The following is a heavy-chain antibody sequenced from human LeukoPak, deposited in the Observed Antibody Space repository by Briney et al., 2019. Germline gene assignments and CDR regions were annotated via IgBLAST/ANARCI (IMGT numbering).Heavy chain of an antibody. J-gene: IGHJ4*02. V-gene: IGHV4-34*01. CDR3: ARATPYCTNGVCYRDLDY. CDR1: GGSFSGYY. Sequence: SETLSLTCAVYGGSFSGYYWSWIRQPPGKGLEWIGEINHSGSTNYNPSLKSRVTISVDKSRNQFSLKLSSVTAADTAVYYCARATPYCTNGVCYRDLDYWGQGTLVTVSS. D-gene: IGHD2-8*01. CDR2: INHSGST.